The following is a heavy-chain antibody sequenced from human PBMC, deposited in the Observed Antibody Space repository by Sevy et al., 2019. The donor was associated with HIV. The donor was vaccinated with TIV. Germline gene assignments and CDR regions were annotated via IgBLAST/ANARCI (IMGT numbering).Heavy chain of an antibody. D-gene: IGHD6-19*01. J-gene: IGHJ4*02. CDR1: GFTFSSYA. V-gene: IGHV3-30-3*01. CDR3: ARGGLQWLVLNPTGYFDY. Sequence: GSLRLSCAASGFTFSSYAMHWVRQAPGKGLEWVAVISYDGSNKYYADSVKGRFTISRDNSKNTLYLQMNSLRAEDTAVYYCARGGLQWLVLNPTGYFDYWGQGTLVTVSS. CDR2: ISYDGSNK.